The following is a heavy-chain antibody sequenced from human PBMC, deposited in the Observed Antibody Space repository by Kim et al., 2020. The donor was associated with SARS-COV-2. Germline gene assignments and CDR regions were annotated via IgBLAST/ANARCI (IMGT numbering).Heavy chain of an antibody. CDR1: GGSVSNSNCY. CDR3: ARRGGVESSIGWDYFDY. D-gene: IGHD6-25*01. J-gene: IGHJ4*02. Sequence: SETLSLTCTVSGGSVSNSNCYWGWIRQPPGKGLEWIGSIYYSGSTYYSPSLKSRATISLDTSKNQISLKLTAADTAVYYCARRGGVESSIGWDYFDYWGQGFLVIVSS. CDR2: IYYSGST. V-gene: IGHV4-39*01.